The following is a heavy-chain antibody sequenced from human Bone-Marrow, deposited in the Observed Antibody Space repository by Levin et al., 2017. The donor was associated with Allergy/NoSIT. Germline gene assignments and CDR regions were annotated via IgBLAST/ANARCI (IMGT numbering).Heavy chain of an antibody. CDR2: ITGGSGTI. J-gene: IGHJ3*02. Sequence: GGSLRLSCAASGFTFSSYNMNWVRQAPGKGLEWISFITGGSGTIFYADSVKGRFTISRDNAKNSLYLQMKSLRDEDTAVYYCARDRVGATHDAFDIWGQGTMVTGSS. V-gene: IGHV3-48*02. CDR1: GFTFSSYN. CDR3: ARDRVGATHDAFDI. D-gene: IGHD1-26*01.